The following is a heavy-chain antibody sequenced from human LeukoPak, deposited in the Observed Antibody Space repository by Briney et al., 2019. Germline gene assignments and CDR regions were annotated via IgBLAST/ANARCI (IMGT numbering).Heavy chain of an antibody. J-gene: IGHJ4*02. CDR2: INTNGGAT. CDR3: ARAQTGATSYFFDD. Sequence: PGGSLRLSCAASGFTFSSYAMYWVRQPPGKGLEYGSGINTNGGATFYTKSVKGRFTISRDDSKNTLYLHMGSLRGEDMAVYYCARAQTGATSYFFDDWGQGTLVTVSS. V-gene: IGHV3-64*01. D-gene: IGHD1-7*01. CDR1: GFTFSSYA.